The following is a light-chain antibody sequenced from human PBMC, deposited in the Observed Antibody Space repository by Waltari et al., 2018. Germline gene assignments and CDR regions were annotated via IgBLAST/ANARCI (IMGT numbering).Light chain of an antibody. CDR3: QQYDKWLRYS. CDR1: QSLSTN. J-gene: IGKJ2*01. Sequence: IVMTQSPATLSVSPGERATLSCRASQSLSTNLAWFQEKPGQAPRLLIYGASTRATGVPARFSGSGSGTYFTLVISSLQSEDFAVYYCQQYDKWLRYSFGQGTKLEIK. CDR2: GAS. V-gene: IGKV3-15*01.